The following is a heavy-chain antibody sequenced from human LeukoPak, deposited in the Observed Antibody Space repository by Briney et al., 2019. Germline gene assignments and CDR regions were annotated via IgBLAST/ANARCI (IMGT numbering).Heavy chain of an antibody. J-gene: IGHJ5*02. D-gene: IGHD6-19*01. V-gene: IGHV4-59*01. CDR1: GGSISSYY. CDR3: ARGFASGWSSRYDP. CDR2: IYYTGST. Sequence: SETLSLTCTVSGGSISSYYWSWIRQPPGKGLEWIGYIYYTGSTNYNPSLKSRVTISVDTSKNEFSLKMTSVTAADTAVYYCARGFASGWSSRYDPWGQGTLVTVSS.